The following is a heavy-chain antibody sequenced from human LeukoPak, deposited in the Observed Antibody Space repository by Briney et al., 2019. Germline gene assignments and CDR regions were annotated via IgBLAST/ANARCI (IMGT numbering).Heavy chain of an antibody. Sequence: GGSLRLSCAASGFTFSHYGMQWVRQAPGKGLEGVAFIRYDRSNEYYADCVKGRFTISRDNSKNTLYLQMNSLSAEDTAVYYCAKELPIAARPSTASLDYWGQGTLVTVSS. CDR2: IRYDRSNE. D-gene: IGHD6-6*01. J-gene: IGHJ4*02. CDR3: AKELPIAARPSTASLDY. V-gene: IGHV3-30*02. CDR1: GFTFSHYG.